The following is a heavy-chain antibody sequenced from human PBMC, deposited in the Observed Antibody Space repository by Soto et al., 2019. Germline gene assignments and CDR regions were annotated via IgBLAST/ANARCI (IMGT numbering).Heavy chain of an antibody. J-gene: IGHJ6*02. Sequence: SETLSLTCAVYGGSVSGYYWSWIRQPPGKGLEWIGEINHSGSTNYNPSLKSRVTISVDTSKNQFSLKLSAVTAADTAVYYCAGVRRDGYNYGYYYYYGMDVWGQGTTVTVSS. CDR1: GGSVSGYY. V-gene: IGHV4-34*01. D-gene: IGHD5-12*01. CDR2: INHSGST. CDR3: AGVRRDGYNYGYYYYYGMDV.